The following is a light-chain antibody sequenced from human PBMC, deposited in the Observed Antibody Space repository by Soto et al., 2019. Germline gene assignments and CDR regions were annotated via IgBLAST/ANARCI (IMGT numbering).Light chain of an antibody. J-gene: IGLJ1*01. CDR2: DVS. CDR3: SSYAGSDTVRYD. CDR1: SSDVGGYNY. Sequence: QSVLTQPRSVSGSPGQSVTISCTGTSSDVGGYNYVSWYQQHPGKAPKLMIYDVSKRPSGVPDRFSGSKSGNTASLTISGLQAEDEADYYCSSYAGSDTVRYDFATGTKATV. V-gene: IGLV2-11*01.